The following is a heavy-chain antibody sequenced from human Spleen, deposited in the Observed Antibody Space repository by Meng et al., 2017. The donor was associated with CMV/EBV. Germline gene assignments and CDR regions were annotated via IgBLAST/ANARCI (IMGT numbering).Heavy chain of an antibody. V-gene: IGHV1-8*01. Sequence: ASVKVSCKASGYTFSSYGLTWVRQAPGQGLEWMGIINPSGGSTSYAQKFQGRVTMTRNTSISTAYMELSSLRSEDTAVYYCARGGQGYSGYWGQGTLVTVSS. CDR1: GYTFSSYG. D-gene: IGHD5-12*01. CDR3: ARGGQGYSGY. J-gene: IGHJ4*02. CDR2: INPSGGST.